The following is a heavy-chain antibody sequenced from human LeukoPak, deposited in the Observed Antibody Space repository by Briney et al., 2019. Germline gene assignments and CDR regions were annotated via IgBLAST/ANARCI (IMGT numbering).Heavy chain of an antibody. D-gene: IGHD4-11*01. J-gene: IGHJ6*02. Sequence: SETLSLTCAVYGGSFSGYYWSWLRQPPGKGLEWIGEINHSGSTNYNPSLKSRVTISVDTSKNQFSLKLSSVTAADTAVYYCARVTTTYYYYYGMDVWGQGTTVTVSS. CDR1: GGSFSGYY. V-gene: IGHV4-34*01. CDR2: INHSGST. CDR3: ARVTTTYYYYYGMDV.